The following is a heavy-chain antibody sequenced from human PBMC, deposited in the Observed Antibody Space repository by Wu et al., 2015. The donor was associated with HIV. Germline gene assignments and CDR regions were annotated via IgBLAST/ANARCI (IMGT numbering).Heavy chain of an antibody. CDR1: GGTFISYA. CDR3: ATLEGDGYNTK. Sequence: QVQLVQSGAEVKKPGSSVKVSCKASGGTFISYAISWVRQAPGQGLEWMGWITPTSGGTHYAPKFQGRVTMTRDTSISTAYMELSRLKSDDTAVYYCATLEGDGYNTKWGQGTLVTVSS. CDR2: ITPTSGGT. J-gene: IGHJ4*02. V-gene: IGHV1-2*02. D-gene: IGHD5-24*01.